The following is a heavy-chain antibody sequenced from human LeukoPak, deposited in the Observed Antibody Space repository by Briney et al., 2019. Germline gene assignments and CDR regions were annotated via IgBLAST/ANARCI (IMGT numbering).Heavy chain of an antibody. V-gene: IGHV3-48*03. CDR1: GFHFSSYE. J-gene: IGHJ5*02. CDR2: INSSGSTI. CDR3: ARDALRGGFDP. D-gene: IGHD3-10*01. Sequence: GSLSLSFAASGFHFSSYEMNWVRPAPGKGVEWVSYINSSGSTIYYPDSLKGRFTISRDNANISLYLQMDSLRAEDTAVYYCARDALRGGFDPWGRGTLVTVSS.